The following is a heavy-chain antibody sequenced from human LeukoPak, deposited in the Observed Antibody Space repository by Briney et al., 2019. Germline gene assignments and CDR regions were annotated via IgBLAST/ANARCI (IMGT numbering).Heavy chain of an antibody. Sequence: GGSLRLTCAASGFTFSSYAMSWVRQAPGKGLEWVAAISGSGGSTYYADSVKGRFTISRDNFKNTLYLQMNSLRAEDTAVYYCAKEVIVGVSFDYWGQGTLVTVSS. CDR3: AKEVIVGVSFDY. J-gene: IGHJ4*02. CDR2: ISGSGGST. CDR1: GFTFSSYA. V-gene: IGHV3-23*01. D-gene: IGHD1-26*01.